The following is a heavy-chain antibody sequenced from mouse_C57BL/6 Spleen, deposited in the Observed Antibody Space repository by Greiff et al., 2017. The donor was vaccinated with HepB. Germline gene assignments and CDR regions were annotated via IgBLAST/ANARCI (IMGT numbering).Heavy chain of an antibody. CDR3: AREGFHYYGSSYAMDY. D-gene: IGHD1-1*01. V-gene: IGHV1-55*01. CDR1: GYTFTSYW. J-gene: IGHJ4*01. Sequence: VQLQQPGAELVKPGASVKMSCKASGYTFTSYWITWVKQRPGQGLEWIGDIYPGSGSTNYNEKFKSKATLTVDTSSSTAYMQLSSLTSEDSAVYYCAREGFHYYGSSYAMDYWGQGTSVTVSS. CDR2: IYPGSGST.